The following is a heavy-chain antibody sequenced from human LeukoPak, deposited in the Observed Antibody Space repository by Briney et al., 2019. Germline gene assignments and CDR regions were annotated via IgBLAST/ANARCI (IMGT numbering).Heavy chain of an antibody. CDR2: ISYDGSNN. D-gene: IGHD5-18*01. CDR3: GRDRRSGGGYSPSFAS. J-gene: IGHJ4*02. V-gene: IGHV3-30-3*01. Sequence: GKSLRLSCAASGFTFSNYAMHWVRQAPGKGLEWVAAISYDGSNNFYADSMKGRFTISRDNSKNTLFLQMNTLRAEDTALYYCGRDRRSGGGYSPSFASWGKGALVTVS. CDR1: GFTFSNYA.